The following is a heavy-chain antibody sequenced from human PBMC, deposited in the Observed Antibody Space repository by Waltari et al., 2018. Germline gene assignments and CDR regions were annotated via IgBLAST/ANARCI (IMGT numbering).Heavy chain of an antibody. D-gene: IGHD3-10*01. Sequence: EVQLLESGGGLVQPGGSLRLSCAASGFTFSSYAISWVRQAPGKGLEWVSVIYSGGSTYYADSVKGRFTISRDNSKNTLYLQMNSRRAEDTAVYYCAKDPGGYYYYYMDVWGKGTTVTVSS. J-gene: IGHJ6*03. CDR1: GFTFSSYA. V-gene: IGHV3-23*03. CDR2: IYSGGST. CDR3: AKDPGGYYYYYMDV.